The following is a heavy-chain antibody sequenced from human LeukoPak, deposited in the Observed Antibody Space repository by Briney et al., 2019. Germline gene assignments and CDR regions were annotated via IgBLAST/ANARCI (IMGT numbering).Heavy chain of an antibody. CDR3: ARQTGAAAGSFDY. V-gene: IGHV4-39*01. CDR1: GGSISSSSYY. CDR2: IYYSGST. D-gene: IGHD6-13*01. Sequence: SETLSLTCTVSGGSISSSSYYWAWIRQPPGKGLECIGRIYYSGSTYSNPSLKSRVTISVDTSKNQFSLKLSSVTAADTAVYYCARQTGAAAGSFDYWGQGTLVTVSS. J-gene: IGHJ4*02.